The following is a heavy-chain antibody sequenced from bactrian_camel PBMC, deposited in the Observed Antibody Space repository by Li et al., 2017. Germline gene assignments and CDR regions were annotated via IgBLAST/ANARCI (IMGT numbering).Heavy chain of an antibody. CDR2: ISWSGDST. D-gene: IGHD4*01. V-gene: IGHV3-1*01. Sequence: DVQLVESGGGLVQPGGSLRLSCAASGFTFDDYYMGWIRQAPGKGLEWVSAISWSGDSTYYADSVKGRFTISRDNAKNTVYLQMNSLKSEDTALYYCAADSPRGQWTLIATILDEYNYWGQGTQVTVS. CDR3: AADSPRGQWTLIATILDEYNY. J-gene: IGHJ4*01. CDR1: GFTFDDYY.